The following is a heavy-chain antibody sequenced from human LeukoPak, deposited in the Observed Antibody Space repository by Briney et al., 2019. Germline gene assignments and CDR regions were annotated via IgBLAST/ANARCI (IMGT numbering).Heavy chain of an antibody. J-gene: IGHJ4*02. Sequence: GGSLRLSCAASGFIFSSYWMSWVRQAPGKGLEWVANIKQDGSDKYYVDSVKGRFTISRDNSKNTLYLQMNSLRAEDTAVYYCARRAGAYSHPYDYWGQGTLVTVSS. CDR2: IKQDGSDK. CDR3: ARRAGAYSHPYDY. V-gene: IGHV3-7*03. CDR1: GFIFSSYW. D-gene: IGHD4/OR15-4a*01.